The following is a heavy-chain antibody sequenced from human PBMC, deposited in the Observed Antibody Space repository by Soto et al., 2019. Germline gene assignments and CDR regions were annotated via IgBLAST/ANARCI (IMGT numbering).Heavy chain of an antibody. D-gene: IGHD2-21*02. J-gene: IGHJ5*02. V-gene: IGHV1-3*05. Sequence: QVQLVQSGAEETKPGASAKVSCKASGYTFTNYAMHWVRQAPGQRLAWMGWINAGNGNTKYSQKFQAKATITRVTSTRTSFLLLSRLRTEDRAWQYSASALRLWFGLWGPGTRSTLSS. CDR1: GYTFTNYA. CDR3: ASALRLWFGL. CDR2: INAGNGNT.